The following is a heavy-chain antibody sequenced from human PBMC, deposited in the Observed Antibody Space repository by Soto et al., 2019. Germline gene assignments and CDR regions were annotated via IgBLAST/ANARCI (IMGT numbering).Heavy chain of an antibody. CDR1: GYIFTTYG. CDR2: ISAHNGNT. Sequence: QVHLVQSGAEVKKPGASGKVSCKGSGYIFTTYGITWVRQAPGQGLEWTGWISAHNGNTNDAQKLQGRVTVTRATSTSTAYMELRKLRSDDTAVYYCARGRYGYYWGQGALVTVSS. J-gene: IGHJ4*02. V-gene: IGHV1-18*01. D-gene: IGHD1-1*01. CDR3: ARGRYGYY.